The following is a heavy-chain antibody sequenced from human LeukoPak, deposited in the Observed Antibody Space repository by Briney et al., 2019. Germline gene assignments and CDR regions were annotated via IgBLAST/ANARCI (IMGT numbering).Heavy chain of an antibody. CDR2: INPAGSET. D-gene: IGHD2-15*01. Sequence: PGGSLRLSCAASGFSFSAYWMTWVRQAPGTGLEWVANINPAGSETYYVDPVKSRFSISRDNAKNLVYLQMNSLRAEDTAVYHCARFGYVAAVDVWGQGTPVTVSS. J-gene: IGHJ4*02. CDR3: ARFGYVAAVDV. V-gene: IGHV3-7*01. CDR1: GFSFSAYW.